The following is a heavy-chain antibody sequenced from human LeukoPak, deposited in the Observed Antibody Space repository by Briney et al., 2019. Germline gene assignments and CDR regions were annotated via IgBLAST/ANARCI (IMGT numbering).Heavy chain of an antibody. CDR2: IYYSGST. CDR1: GGSISSGGYY. D-gene: IGHD2-2*02. Sequence: PSQTLSLTCTVSGGSISSGGYYWSWLRQHPGKGLEWIGYIYYSGSTYYNPSLKSRVTISVDTSKNQFSLKLSSVTAADTAVYYCARYCSSTSCYTSAGGFDPWGQGTLVTVSS. V-gene: IGHV4-31*03. CDR3: ARYCSSTSCYTSAGGFDP. J-gene: IGHJ5*02.